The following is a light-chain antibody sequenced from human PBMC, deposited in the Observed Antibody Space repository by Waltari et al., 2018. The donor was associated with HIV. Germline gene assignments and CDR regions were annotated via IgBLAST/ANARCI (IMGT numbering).Light chain of an antibody. CDR1: SSHIGAGYD. Sequence: QSVLTQPPSVSGAPGQRVTIACTGGSSHIGAGYDVHWYRKFPGTAPKLLIYDTKKRPSGVPDRFSGSKSGTSASLAITGLQAEDEADYYCQSFDSSLSAVIFGGGTKLTVL. J-gene: IGLJ2*01. CDR3: QSFDSSLSAVI. V-gene: IGLV1-40*01. CDR2: DTK.